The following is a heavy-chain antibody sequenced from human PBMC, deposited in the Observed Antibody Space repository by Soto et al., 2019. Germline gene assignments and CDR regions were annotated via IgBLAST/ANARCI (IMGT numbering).Heavy chain of an antibody. CDR2: ISTYNGNT. CDR3: ARDRSVAASAPGY. J-gene: IGHJ4*02. Sequence: QVPLVQSGAEMKRPGASVKVSCKASGYTFTNYGISWVRQAPGQGLEWMGWISTYNGNTKYAQKLQDRVTMTTDTSTNPAYMELRSLRSDDTAMYYCARDRSVAASAPGYWGQGTLVTVSS. V-gene: IGHV1-18*01. D-gene: IGHD6-13*01. CDR1: GYTFTNYG.